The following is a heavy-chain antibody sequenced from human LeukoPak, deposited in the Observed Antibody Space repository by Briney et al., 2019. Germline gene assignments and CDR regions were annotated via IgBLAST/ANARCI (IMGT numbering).Heavy chain of an antibody. J-gene: IGHJ4*02. CDR3: ARASRRVLLSN. V-gene: IGHV4-34*01. Sequence: PSETLSLTCAVYGGSFSGYYWSWIRQPPGKGLELLGEINHSGSTNYNPSLKSRVTISVDTSKNQFSLKVTSVTAADTAVYYCARASRRVLLSNWGQGTLVTVSS. CDR1: GGSFSGYY. D-gene: IGHD2-15*01. CDR2: INHSGST.